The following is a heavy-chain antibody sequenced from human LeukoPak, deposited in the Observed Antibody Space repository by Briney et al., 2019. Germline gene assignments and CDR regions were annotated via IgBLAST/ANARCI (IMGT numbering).Heavy chain of an antibody. CDR3: ARARGGSGSDGHFDF. Sequence: PSETLSLTCTVSGDSISGYYRSWIRQPAGKGLEWIGRIYTSGSTNYNPSLKSRVTISVDTSKNHFSLKMSSLTAADTAMYYCARARGGSGSDGHFDFWGQGTLVTVSS. D-gene: IGHD1-26*01. V-gene: IGHV4-4*07. CDR1: GDSISGYY. CDR2: IYTSGST. J-gene: IGHJ4*02.